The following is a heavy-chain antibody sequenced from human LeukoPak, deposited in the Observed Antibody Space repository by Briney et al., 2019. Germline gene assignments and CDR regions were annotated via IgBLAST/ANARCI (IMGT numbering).Heavy chain of an antibody. Sequence: GGSLRFSCAASGFTFSSYAMSWVRQAPGKGLEWISGISGSGGSTYYADSVKGRFTISRDNSKNTLYLQMNGLRAEDTAVYYCVLLSLTPGWGQGTLVTVSS. CDR3: VLLSLTPG. J-gene: IGHJ4*02. CDR1: GFTFSSYA. V-gene: IGHV3-23*01. D-gene: IGHD3-10*01. CDR2: ISGSGGST.